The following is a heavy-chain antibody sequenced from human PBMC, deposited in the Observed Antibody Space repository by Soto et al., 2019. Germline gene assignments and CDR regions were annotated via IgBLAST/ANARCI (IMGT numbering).Heavy chain of an antibody. CDR1: GYTFTRYC. J-gene: IGHJ6*02. CDR3: ARDPGYSSGYGMDV. V-gene: IGHV1-18*01. CDR2: ISAYNGNT. D-gene: IGHD6-19*01. Sequence: ASVKVSCKASGYTFTRYCISWVRQAPVQGLEWMGWISAYNGNTNYAQKLQGRVTMTTDTSTSTAYMELRSLRSDDTAVYYCARDPGYSSGYGMDVWGQGTTVTVSS.